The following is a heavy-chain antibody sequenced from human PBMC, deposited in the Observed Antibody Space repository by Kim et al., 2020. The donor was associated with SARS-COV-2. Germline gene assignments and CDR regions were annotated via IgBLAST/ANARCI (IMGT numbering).Heavy chain of an antibody. Sequence: SVKVSCKASGGTFSSYAISWVRQAPGQGLEWMGRIIPILGIANYAQKFQGRVTITADKSTSTAYMELSSLRSEDTAVYYCAREGSFGVVTEYYYYYMDVWGKGTTVTVSS. CDR2: IIPILGIA. V-gene: IGHV1-69*04. D-gene: IGHD3-3*01. CDR3: AREGSFGVVTEYYYYYMDV. CDR1: GGTFSSYA. J-gene: IGHJ6*03.